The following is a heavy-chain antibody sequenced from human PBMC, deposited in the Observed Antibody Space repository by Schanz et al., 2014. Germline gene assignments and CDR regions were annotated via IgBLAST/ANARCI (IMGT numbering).Heavy chain of an antibody. D-gene: IGHD6-13*01. V-gene: IGHV3-11*04. Sequence: QLVGSGGGLIQPGGSLRLSCAASGFTFSDYYMSGIRQAPGKGLEWVSYICSSGNTIYYADSVKGRFTISRDNAKNTLYLQMNSLRAEDTAVYYCAREQIMAAAGLVDYWGHGTLVTVSS. CDR2: ICSSGNTI. J-gene: IGHJ4*01. CDR1: GFTFSDYY. CDR3: AREQIMAAAGLVDY.